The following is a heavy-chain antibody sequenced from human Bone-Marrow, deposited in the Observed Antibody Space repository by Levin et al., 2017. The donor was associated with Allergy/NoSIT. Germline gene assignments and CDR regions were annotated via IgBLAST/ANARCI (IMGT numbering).Heavy chain of an antibody. CDR1: GFTFSIYA. J-gene: IGHJ5*02. Sequence: GGSLRLSCAASGFTFSIYAMSWVRQAPGKGLEWVSVINPRGTIIYYADSVKGRFTISRDNSKNTLYLHMNSLRAEDTAVYYCAKGGKSFPFDPWGQGTLVTVSS. CDR3: AKGGKSFPFDP. V-gene: IGHV3-23*01. CDR2: INPRGTII. D-gene: IGHD1-14*01.